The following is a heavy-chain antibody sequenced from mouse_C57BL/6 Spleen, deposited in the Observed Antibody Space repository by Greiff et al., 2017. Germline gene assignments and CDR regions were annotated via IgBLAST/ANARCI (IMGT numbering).Heavy chain of an antibody. CDR3: ARCDYDGWDFDV. Sequence: EVQVVESGGGLVKPGGSLKLSCAASGFTFSDYGMHWVRQAPEKGLEWVAYISSGSSTIYYADTVKGRFTISRDNAKNTLFLQMTSLRSEDTAMYYCARCDYDGWDFDVWGTGTTVTVSS. D-gene: IGHD2-4*01. CDR2: ISSGSSTI. J-gene: IGHJ1*03. V-gene: IGHV5-17*01. CDR1: GFTFSDYG.